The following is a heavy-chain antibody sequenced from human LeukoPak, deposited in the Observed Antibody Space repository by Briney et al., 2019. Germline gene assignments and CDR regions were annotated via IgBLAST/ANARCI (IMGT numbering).Heavy chain of an antibody. CDR3: AKGAYCSSTSCYTTYFDY. D-gene: IGHD2-2*02. V-gene: IGHV3-9*01. CDR1: GFTFDDYA. CDR2: ISWNSGSI. J-gene: IGHJ4*02. Sequence: GRSLRLSCAASGFTFDDYAMHWVRQAPGKGLEWVSGISWNSGSIGYADSVKGRFTISRDNAKNSLYLQMNSLRAEDTALYYCAKGAYCSSTSCYTTYFDYWGQGTLVTVSS.